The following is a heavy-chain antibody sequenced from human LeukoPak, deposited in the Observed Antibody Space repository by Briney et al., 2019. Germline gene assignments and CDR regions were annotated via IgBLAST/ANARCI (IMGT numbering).Heavy chain of an antibody. Sequence: SETLSLTCTVSGGSISSSSYYWGWIRQPPGKGLEWIGSIYYSGSTYYNPSLKSRVTISVDTSKNQFSLKLSSVTAADTAVYYCASAYKYYYGSGSYYFDYWGQGTLVTVSS. J-gene: IGHJ4*02. CDR1: GGSISSSSYY. D-gene: IGHD3-10*01. V-gene: IGHV4-39*07. CDR3: ASAYKYYYGSGSYYFDY. CDR2: IYYSGST.